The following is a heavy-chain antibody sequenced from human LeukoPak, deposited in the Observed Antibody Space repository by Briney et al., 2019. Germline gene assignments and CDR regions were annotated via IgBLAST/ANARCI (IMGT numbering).Heavy chain of an antibody. CDR1: GFTFSTYS. D-gene: IGHD3-22*01. CDR3: ARYIDYYDSSGYWDY. J-gene: IGHJ4*02. Sequence: GGSLRLSCAASGFTFSTYSMNWVRQAPGKELEWVSYISSSSSTIYYADSVKGRFTISRDNAKNSLYLQMNSLRAEDTAVYYCARYIDYYDSSGYWDYWGQGTLVTVSS. V-gene: IGHV3-48*04. CDR2: ISSSSSTI.